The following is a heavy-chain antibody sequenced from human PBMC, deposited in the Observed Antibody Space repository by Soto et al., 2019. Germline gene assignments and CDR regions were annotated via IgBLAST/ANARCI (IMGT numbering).Heavy chain of an antibody. J-gene: IGHJ4*02. CDR3: AKQVRDGTSSPYYFDY. CDR2: ISSGGSTT. V-gene: IGHV3-23*01. D-gene: IGHD6-6*01. CDR1: GFTFSNYA. Sequence: PGGSLRLSCAASGFTFSNYAMSWVRQAPGKGLEWVSAISSGGSTTYYADSVKGRISISRDNSKNTLYLQMNSLRAEDTAVYYCAKQVRDGTSSPYYFDYWGQGTLVTVSS.